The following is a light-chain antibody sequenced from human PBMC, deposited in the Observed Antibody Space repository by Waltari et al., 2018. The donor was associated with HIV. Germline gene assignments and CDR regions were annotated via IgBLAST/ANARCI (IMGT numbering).Light chain of an antibody. V-gene: IGLV1-44*01. Sequence: QSVLTQPPSASGTPGQRVTISCSGSTSPIGSNTVNWYQVRPGTAPKLLIYSDHQRASGVPNRFSGSKSDTSASLAISGLQSEDEAHYYCAAWDDNLNGPLFGGGTKLTVL. J-gene: IGLJ2*01. CDR3: AAWDDNLNGPL. CDR2: SDH. CDR1: TSPIGSNT.